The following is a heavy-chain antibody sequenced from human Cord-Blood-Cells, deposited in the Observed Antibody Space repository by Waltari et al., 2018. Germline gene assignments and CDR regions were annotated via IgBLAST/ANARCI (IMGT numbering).Heavy chain of an antibody. J-gene: IGHJ5*02. CDR2: INHSGST. Sequence: QVHLQQWGAGLLKPAETPSPTCAVYGGSFSGYYWSWISPPPGKGRKWGGEINHSGSTNYNPSLKSRFTISVNPSKYQFSLKLSSVTAADTAVYYCARVLPSFDPWGQGTLVTVSS. V-gene: IGHV4-34*01. CDR3: ARVLPSFDP. CDR1: GGSFSGYY.